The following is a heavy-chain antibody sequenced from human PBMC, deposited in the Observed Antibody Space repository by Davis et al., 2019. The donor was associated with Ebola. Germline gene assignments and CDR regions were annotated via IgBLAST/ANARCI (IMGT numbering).Heavy chain of an antibody. CDR1: GYTFTSYY. CDR2: INPSGGTT. D-gene: IGHD5-12*01. CDR3: ARVGDSWLRSNYYYYGMDV. V-gene: IGHV1-46*01. Sequence: AASVKVSCKASGYTFTSYYFHWVRQAPGQGLEWMGIINPSGGTTTYAQKFQGRVTMTRDTSTSTAYMELSSLRSEDTAVYYCARVGDSWLRSNYYYYGMDVWGQGTTVTVSS. J-gene: IGHJ6*02.